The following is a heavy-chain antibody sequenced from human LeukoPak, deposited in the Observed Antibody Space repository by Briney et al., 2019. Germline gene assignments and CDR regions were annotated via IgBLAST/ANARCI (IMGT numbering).Heavy chain of an antibody. CDR2: INPNSGGT. J-gene: IGHJ5*02. Sequence: GASVKVSCKASGYTFTGYYMRWVRQAPGQGLEWMGWINPNSGGTDYAQKFQGRVTMTRDTSISTAYMELSRLRSDDTAVYYCARVMITFGGVIVGQGFDPWGQGTLVTVSS. CDR3: ARVMITFGGVIVGQGFDP. CDR1: GYTFTGYY. V-gene: IGHV1-2*02. D-gene: IGHD3-16*02.